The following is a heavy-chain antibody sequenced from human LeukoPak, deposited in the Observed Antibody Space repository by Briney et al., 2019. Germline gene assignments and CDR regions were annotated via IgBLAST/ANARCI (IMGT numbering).Heavy chain of an antibody. V-gene: IGHV3-7*01. CDR2: IKQDGGEK. Sequence: GGSLRLSCTASGFTFNNYWMNWVRQAPGKGLEWVASIKQDGGEKSYVDSVKGRFTISRDNAKNSLYLQMSSLRAEDTAVYYCARDGTAAGLYFDLWGQGTLVTVSS. CDR3: ARDGTAAGLYFDL. D-gene: IGHD6-13*01. CDR1: GFTFNNYW. J-gene: IGHJ4*01.